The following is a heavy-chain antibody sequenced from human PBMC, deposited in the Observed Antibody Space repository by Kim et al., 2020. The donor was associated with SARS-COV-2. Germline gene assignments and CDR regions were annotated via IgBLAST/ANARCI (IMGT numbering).Heavy chain of an antibody. CDR3: ARERAGSSWYPPDY. CDR2: IYYSGST. Sequence: SETLSLTCTVSGGSISSSSYYWGWIRQPPGKGLEWIGTIYYSGSTYYNPSLKSRVTISVDTSKGQFSLKLSSVTAADTAVYYCARERAGSSWYPPDYWGQGTLVTVSS. D-gene: IGHD6-13*01. V-gene: IGHV4-39*02. CDR1: GGSISSSSYY. J-gene: IGHJ4*02.